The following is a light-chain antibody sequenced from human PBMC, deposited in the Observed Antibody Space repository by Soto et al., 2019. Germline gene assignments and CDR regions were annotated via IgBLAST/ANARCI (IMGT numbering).Light chain of an antibody. CDR1: QSVGSSF. V-gene: IGKV3-20*01. J-gene: IGKJ4*01. CDR3: QQYDRSPLT. CDR2: GAS. Sequence: EIVLTQSPGTLSLSPGERATLSCRASQSVGSSFLAWYQQKPGQAPRLLIYGASSRATGIPDRFSGSGSGTDFTLTISRLEPEDVAVYYCQQYDRSPLTFGGGTKVEIK.